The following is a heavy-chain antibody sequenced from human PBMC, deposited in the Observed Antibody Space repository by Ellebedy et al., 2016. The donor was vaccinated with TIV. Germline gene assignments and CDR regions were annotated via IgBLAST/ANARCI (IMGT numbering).Heavy chain of an antibody. CDR2: IYPTGTT. Sequence: MPGGSLRLSCTVSGASIRGSYWSWARQPAGKGLEWIGRIYPTGTTNYNPSLKSRVTMSADTSPNQPSLRLGSVTAADSAIYYCSTDLYLYTSSPAWGQGILVSVSS. J-gene: IGHJ4*02. CDR3: STDLYLYTSSPA. CDR1: GASIRGSY. V-gene: IGHV4-4*07. D-gene: IGHD2-2*02.